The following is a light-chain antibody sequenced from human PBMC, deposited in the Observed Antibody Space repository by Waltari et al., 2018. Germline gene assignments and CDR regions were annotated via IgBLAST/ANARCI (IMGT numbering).Light chain of an antibody. V-gene: IGLV2-14*01. Sequence: QSALTQPASVSGSPGQSITISCTGTSSDVGGYNYVSWYQQYPGKVPKLMIYEVSNRGAVVSNRFPGSMSGHTASLTISGLQAEDEADYSCSSFTSSITIVFGGGTKLTVL. J-gene: IGLJ2*01. CDR2: EVS. CDR1: SSDVGGYNY. CDR3: SSFTSSITIV.